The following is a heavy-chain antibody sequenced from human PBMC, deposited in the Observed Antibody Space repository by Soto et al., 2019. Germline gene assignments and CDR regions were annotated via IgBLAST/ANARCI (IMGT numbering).Heavy chain of an antibody. CDR1: GYTFSNYG. CDR2: ISLYSDGT. V-gene: IGHV1-18*01. CDR3: ARVVPGAEAWFGP. D-gene: IGHD2-2*01. Sequence: ASVKVSCKTSGYTFSNYGIAWVRQAPGQPLEWLGWISLYSDGTNYAQKFQGRVSMTTDTSTTTAYMELRSLRSDDTAVYYGARVVPGAEAWFGPWGQGTLGTV. J-gene: IGHJ5*02.